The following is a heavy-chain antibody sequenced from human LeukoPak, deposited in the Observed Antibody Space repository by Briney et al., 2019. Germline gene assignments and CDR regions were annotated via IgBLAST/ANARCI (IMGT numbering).Heavy chain of an antibody. J-gene: IGHJ6*02. CDR2: INSDGSST. CDR1: GFTFSSYW. D-gene: IGHD5-12*01. V-gene: IGHV3-74*01. Sequence: GGSLRLSCAASGFTFSSYWMPWVRQAPGKGLVWVSRINSDGSSTSYADSVKGRFTISRDNAKNTLYLQMNSLRAEDTAVYYCAREGGYEDYYYYYGMDVWGQGTTVTVSS. CDR3: AREGGYEDYYYYYGMDV.